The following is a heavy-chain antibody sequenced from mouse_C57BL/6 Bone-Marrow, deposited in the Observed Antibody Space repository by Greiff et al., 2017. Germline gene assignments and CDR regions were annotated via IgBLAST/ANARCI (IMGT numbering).Heavy chain of an antibody. J-gene: IGHJ2*01. D-gene: IGHD2-2*01. CDR2: INPGSGGT. CDR1: GYAFTNYL. V-gene: IGHV1-54*01. Sequence: VQLQQSGAELVRPGTSVKVSCKASGYAFTNYLIEWVKQRPGQGLEWIGVINPGSGGTNYNEKFKGKATLTADKSSRTAYMQLSSLTSEDSAVYFCARWGPIYYGYAYYFDYWGQGTTLTVSS. CDR3: ARWGPIYYGYAYYFDY.